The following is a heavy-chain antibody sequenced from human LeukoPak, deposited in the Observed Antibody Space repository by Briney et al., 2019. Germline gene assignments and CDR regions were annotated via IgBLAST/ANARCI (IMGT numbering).Heavy chain of an antibody. Sequence: GGSLRLSCAASGFTVSSNYMSRVRQAPGKGLEWVSVIYSGGSTYYADSVKGRFTISRDNSKNTLYLQLNSLRAEDTAVYYCAREGSGRTAYNDGLDVWGQGTMVTVSS. CDR1: GFTVSSNY. V-gene: IGHV3-53*01. J-gene: IGHJ3*01. D-gene: IGHD3-10*01. CDR3: AREGSGRTAYNDGLDV. CDR2: IYSGGST.